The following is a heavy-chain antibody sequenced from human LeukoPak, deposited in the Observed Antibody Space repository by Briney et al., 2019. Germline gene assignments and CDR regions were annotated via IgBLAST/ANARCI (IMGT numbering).Heavy chain of an antibody. D-gene: IGHD6-13*01. CDR1: GDSVSTSSGA. CDR3: ARESSSSFDY. Sequence: SQTLSLTCAISGDSVSTSSGAWNWIRQSPSRGLEWLGRTYYRSNWYYDYAVSVKSRVTINPDTSKNQFSLQLNSVIPEDTAVYYCARESSSSFDYWGLGTLVTVPS. CDR2: TYYRSNWYY. J-gene: IGHJ4*02. V-gene: IGHV6-1*01.